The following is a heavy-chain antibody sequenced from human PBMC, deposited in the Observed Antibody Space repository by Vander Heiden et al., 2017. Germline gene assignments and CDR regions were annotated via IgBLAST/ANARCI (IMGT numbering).Heavy chain of an antibody. D-gene: IGHD4-17*01. Sequence: EVQLVESGGGLVQPGGSLRLSCVAPGFTFNTYCMSWVRQAPGKGLEWVANIKQDGNEEYYMDSVKGRFTISRDNAKNSLFLQLNSLRVEDTAVYYCARSLCGAYDFWGQGTLVTVSS. CDR3: ARSLCGAYDF. CDR1: GFTFNTYC. V-gene: IGHV3-7*01. J-gene: IGHJ4*02. CDR2: IKQDGNEE.